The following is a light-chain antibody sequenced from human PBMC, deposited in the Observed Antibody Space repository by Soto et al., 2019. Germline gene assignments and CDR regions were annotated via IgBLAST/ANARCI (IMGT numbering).Light chain of an antibody. CDR1: SSDVGGYNY. V-gene: IGLV2-8*01. CDR3: SSYGGSDNFVV. Sequence: QSVLTQPPSASGSPGQSVTISCTGTSSDVGGYNYVSWYQQDPGKAPKLMIYEVNKRPSGVPDRFSGSKSGNTASLTVSGLQAEDESDYYCSSYGGSDNFVVFGGGTKVTVL. J-gene: IGLJ3*02. CDR2: EVN.